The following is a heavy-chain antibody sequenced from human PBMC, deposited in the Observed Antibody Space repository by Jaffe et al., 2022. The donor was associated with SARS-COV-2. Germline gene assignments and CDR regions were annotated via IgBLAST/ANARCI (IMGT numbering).Heavy chain of an antibody. CDR2: ISGSGYIT. CDR3: AGSSCGGACYSGFDY. V-gene: IGHV3-23*04. D-gene: IGHD2-21*02. J-gene: IGHJ4*02. Sequence: EVLLVESGGGLVQPGGSLRLSCATSGFTFATYAMNWVRQAPGKGLEWVSSISGSGYITHYADSVKGRFTISRDDSKNTLYLEVKSLRVEDTALYYCAGSSCGGACYSGFDYWGQGTLVTVSS. CDR1: GFTFATYA.